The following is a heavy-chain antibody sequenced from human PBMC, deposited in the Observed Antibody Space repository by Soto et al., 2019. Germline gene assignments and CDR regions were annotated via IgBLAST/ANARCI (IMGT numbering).Heavy chain of an antibody. Sequence: EVQLLESGGGLVQPGGSLRLSCAASGFTFSNYAMSWVRQAPGKGLEWVLGISDSGGGTYYADSVKGRFTISRDNSKNTLYLQMSRRRAQDTAVYYCAKRMITFGGVIVTNAFDIWGQWTMVTVSS. J-gene: IGHJ3*02. CDR3: AKRMITFGGVIVTNAFDI. CDR2: ISDSGGGT. V-gene: IGHV3-23*01. D-gene: IGHD3-16*02. CDR1: GFTFSNYA.